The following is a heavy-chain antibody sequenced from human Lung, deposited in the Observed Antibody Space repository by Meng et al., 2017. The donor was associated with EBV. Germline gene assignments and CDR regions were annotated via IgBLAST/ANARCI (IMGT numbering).Heavy chain of an antibody. Sequence: QLQEAGPGLVKPSQTLSLTCTVSGGSISSGGYYWSWIRQHPGKGLEWIGYIHDSGSTSYNPSLMSRVTISVDTSRNQFSLKLTSVTAADTAVYYCAREYSSSSGLPGPWGQGTLVTVSS. CDR1: GGSISSGGYY. J-gene: IGHJ5*02. V-gene: IGHV4-30-4*08. CDR3: AREYSSSSGLPGP. CDR2: IHDSGST. D-gene: IGHD6-6*01.